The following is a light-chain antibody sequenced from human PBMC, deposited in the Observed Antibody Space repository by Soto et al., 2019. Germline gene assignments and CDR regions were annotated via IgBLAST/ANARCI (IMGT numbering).Light chain of an antibody. Sequence: QSALTQPASVSGFPGQSITISCTGTSSDVGRYNLVSWYQHHPGKAPKLIIYDVTQWPSGASNRFSGSKSGNTASLTIFGLQAEDEADYYCCSYAGTTTFYVFGTGTKVTVL. CDR1: SSDVGRYNL. J-gene: IGLJ1*01. CDR3: CSYAGTTTFYV. CDR2: DVT. V-gene: IGLV2-23*02.